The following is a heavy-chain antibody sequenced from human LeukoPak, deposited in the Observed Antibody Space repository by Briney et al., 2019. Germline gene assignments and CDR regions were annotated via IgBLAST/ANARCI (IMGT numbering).Heavy chain of an antibody. J-gene: IGHJ4*02. D-gene: IGHD3-10*01. CDR3: ARGFGFGEFYYFDY. V-gene: IGHV3-20*04. Sequence: RTGGSLRLSCAASGFTFDDYGMSWVRQAPGKGLEWVSGINWNGGSTGYADSVKGRFTTSRDNAKNSLYLQMNSLRAEDTAVYYCARGFGFGEFYYFDYWGQGTLVTVSS. CDR1: GFTFDDYG. CDR2: INWNGGST.